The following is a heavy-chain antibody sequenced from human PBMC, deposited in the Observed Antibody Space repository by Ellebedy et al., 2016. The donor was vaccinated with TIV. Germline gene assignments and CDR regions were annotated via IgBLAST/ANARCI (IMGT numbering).Heavy chain of an antibody. CDR1: GFTFSSYA. D-gene: IGHD3-22*01. CDR3: AKDPYYYDSSGYYDY. CDR2: ISGSGGST. Sequence: GESLKISXAASGFTFSSYAMSWVRQAPGKGLEWVSAISGSGGSTYYADSVKGRFTISRDNSKNTLYLQMNSLRAEDTAVYYCAKDPYYYDSSGYYDYWGQGTLVTVSS. V-gene: IGHV3-23*01. J-gene: IGHJ4*02.